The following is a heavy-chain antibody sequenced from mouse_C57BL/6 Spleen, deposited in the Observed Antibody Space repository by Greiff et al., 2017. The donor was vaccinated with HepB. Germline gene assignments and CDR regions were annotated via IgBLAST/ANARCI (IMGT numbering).Heavy chain of an antibody. J-gene: IGHJ4*01. D-gene: IGHD2-4*01. CDR1: GYTFTSYW. CDR3: ARRGYDYDAYYAMDY. V-gene: IGHV1-64*01. CDR2: IHPNSGST. Sequence: QVQLQQPGAELVKPGASVKLSCKASGYTFTSYWMHWVKQRPGQGLEWIGMIHPNSGSTNYNEKFKSKATLTVDKSSSTAYMQLSSLTSEDSAVYYCARRGYDYDAYYAMDYWGQGTSVTVSS.